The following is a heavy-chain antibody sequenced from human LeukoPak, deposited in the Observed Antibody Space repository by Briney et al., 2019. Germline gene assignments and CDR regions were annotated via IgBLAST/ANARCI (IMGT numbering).Heavy chain of an antibody. CDR1: GGSISSYY. V-gene: IGHV4-4*07. CDR3: ARRAVVPSSIGYFDF. Sequence: SSETLSLTCTVSGGSISSYYWSWIRQPAGKGLEWIGRIYTSGSTNYNPSLKSRVTISVDTSKNQFSLRLSSVTAADTAVYYCARRAVVPSSIGYFDFWGQGAPVTVSS. D-gene: IGHD2/OR15-2a*01. J-gene: IGHJ4*02. CDR2: IYTSGST.